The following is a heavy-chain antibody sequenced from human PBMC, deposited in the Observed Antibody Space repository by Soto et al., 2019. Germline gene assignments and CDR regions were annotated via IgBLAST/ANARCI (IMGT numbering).Heavy chain of an antibody. V-gene: IGHV3-23*01. D-gene: IGHD6-19*01. CDR1: GFTFSNYA. CDR3: AKDLESSGWYGVPNFDY. CDR2: MSGSDGST. J-gene: IGHJ4*02. Sequence: PGGSLRLSCAASGFTFSNYAMSWVRQAPGKGLEWVSAMSGSDGSTYYADSVKGRFTISRDNSKNTLFLQMNSLRAEDTALYYCAKDLESSGWYGVPNFDYWGQGALVTVSS.